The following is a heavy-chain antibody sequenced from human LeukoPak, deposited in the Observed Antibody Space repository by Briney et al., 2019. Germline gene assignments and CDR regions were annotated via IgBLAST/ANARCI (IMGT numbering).Heavy chain of an antibody. V-gene: IGHV4-39*01. CDR3: AGRGGGPVDS. CDR1: GGSICRISDY. Sequence: SETLSLTCTVSGGSICRISDYWGWIRQPPGKGLEWIGSIYFSGSTFYNPSLVSRLTISVDTYKNQFSLRLNSVAAADTAVYYCAGRGGGPVDSWGQGTLVTVSS. CDR2: IYFSGST. J-gene: IGHJ4*02. D-gene: IGHD2-15*01.